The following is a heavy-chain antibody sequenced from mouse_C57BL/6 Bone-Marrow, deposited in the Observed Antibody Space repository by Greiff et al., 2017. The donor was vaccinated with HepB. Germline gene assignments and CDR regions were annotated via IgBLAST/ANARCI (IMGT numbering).Heavy chain of an antibody. J-gene: IGHJ4*01. V-gene: IGHV5-9-1*02. Sequence: EVMLVESGEGLVKPGGSLKLSCAASGFTFSSYAMSWVRQTPEKRLEWVAYISSGGDYIDYADTVKGRFTISRDTARNTLYLQMSSLKSEDTAMYYCTRYYGPYYAMDYWGQGTSVTVSS. CDR3: TRYYGPYYAMDY. D-gene: IGHD1-2*01. CDR2: ISSGGDYI. CDR1: GFTFSSYA.